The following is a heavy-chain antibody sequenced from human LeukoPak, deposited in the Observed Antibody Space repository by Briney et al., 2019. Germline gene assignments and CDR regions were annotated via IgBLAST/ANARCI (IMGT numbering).Heavy chain of an antibody. J-gene: IGHJ4*02. Sequence: PGGSLRLSCAASGFTFSSYGMHWVRQAPGKGLEWVANIKEDGSEKYYVDSVKGRFTISRDNAKNSLYLQMNSLRAEDTAVYYCARHGQRCFEYWGQGTLVTVSS. CDR3: ARHGQRCFEY. CDR2: IKEDGSEK. CDR1: GFTFSSYG. D-gene: IGHD2-8*01. V-gene: IGHV3-7*01.